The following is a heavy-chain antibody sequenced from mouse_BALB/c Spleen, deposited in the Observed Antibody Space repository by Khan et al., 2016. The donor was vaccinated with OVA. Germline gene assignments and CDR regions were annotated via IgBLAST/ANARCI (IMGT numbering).Heavy chain of an antibody. CDR3: VRDGAYNRNGGGFAY. J-gene: IGHJ3*01. CDR1: GYTFTSYT. D-gene: IGHD2-14*01. V-gene: IGHV1-4*01. Sequence: QVQLKESGAELARPGASVKMSCTASGYTFTSYTIHWIKLRPGQGLEWIGYIIPSNGYTNYNQKFKDKATLTADKSSTTAYMELSSLTSEDSALYNGVRDGAYNRNGGGFAYWGQGTLVTVSA. CDR2: IIPSNGYT.